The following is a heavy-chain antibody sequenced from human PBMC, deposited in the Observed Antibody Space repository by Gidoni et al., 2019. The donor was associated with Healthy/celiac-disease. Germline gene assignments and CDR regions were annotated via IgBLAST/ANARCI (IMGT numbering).Heavy chain of an antibody. CDR2: ISGSGGST. CDR3: AKHGFEVRFLEWLPLGYGMDV. CDR1: GFTFSSYA. Sequence: EVQLLESGGGLVQPGGSLRLSCAASGFTFSSYAMSWVRQAPGKGLEWVSAISGSGGSTYYADSVKGRFTISRDNSKNTLYLQMNSLRAEDTAVYYCAKHGFEVRFLEWLPLGYGMDVWGQGTTVTVSS. D-gene: IGHD3-3*01. V-gene: IGHV3-23*01. J-gene: IGHJ6*02.